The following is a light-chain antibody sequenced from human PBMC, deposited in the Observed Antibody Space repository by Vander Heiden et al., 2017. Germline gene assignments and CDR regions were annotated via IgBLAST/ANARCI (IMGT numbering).Light chain of an antibody. CDR2: GAS. J-gene: IGKJ4*01. Sequence: IQMTQSPSSVSLSVGDRAILTCRASRNVDRYLTWYQQRPGKAPKLLIYGASILHSGVPSRFTGSGSETDFTLTITSLQPEDSATYYCQQTFNSPRTFGRGTTLDIK. CDR1: RNVDRY. V-gene: IGKV1-39*01. CDR3: QQTFNSPRT.